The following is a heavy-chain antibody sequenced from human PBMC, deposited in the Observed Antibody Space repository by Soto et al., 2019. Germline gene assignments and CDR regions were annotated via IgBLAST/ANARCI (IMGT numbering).Heavy chain of an antibody. CDR3: ARQIYDSDTGPNFQYYFES. Sequence: PGESLNISCKVSGYSFAGYWITWVRQKPGKGLEWMGRIDPSDSQTYYSPSFRGHVTISATKSITTVFLQWSSLRASDTAMYYCARQIYDSDTGPNFQYYFESWGQGTPVTVSS. CDR2: IDPSDSQT. CDR1: GYSFAGYW. J-gene: IGHJ4*02. V-gene: IGHV5-10-1*01. D-gene: IGHD3-22*01.